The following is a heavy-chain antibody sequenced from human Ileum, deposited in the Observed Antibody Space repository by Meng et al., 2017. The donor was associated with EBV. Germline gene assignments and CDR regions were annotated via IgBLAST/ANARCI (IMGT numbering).Heavy chain of an antibody. J-gene: IGHJ4*02. CDR1: RSSPGTSGLV. V-gene: IGHV2-5*02. CDR2: IYWDDDK. D-gene: IGHD5-24*01. Sequence: HTPFKASRPPLVKPPPTLTLTCTLSRSSPGTSGLVVCRIRPPPGKPLEWLALIYWDDDKRYSPHLKSSLTITKDTSNNQVVLTMTNIDPVDTATYYCAHSDPREMATCFDYWGQGTLVTVSS. CDR3: AHSDPREMATCFDY.